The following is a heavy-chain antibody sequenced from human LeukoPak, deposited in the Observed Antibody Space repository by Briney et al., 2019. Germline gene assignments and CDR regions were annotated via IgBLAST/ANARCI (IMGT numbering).Heavy chain of an antibody. CDR2: IYYSGST. Sequence: WIGYIYYSGSTNYNPSLKSRVTISVDTSKNQFSLKLSSVTAADTAVYYCARVPDYGGNIDLWGRGTLVTVSS. D-gene: IGHD4-23*01. J-gene: IGHJ2*01. V-gene: IGHV4-59*01. CDR3: ARVPDYGGNIDL.